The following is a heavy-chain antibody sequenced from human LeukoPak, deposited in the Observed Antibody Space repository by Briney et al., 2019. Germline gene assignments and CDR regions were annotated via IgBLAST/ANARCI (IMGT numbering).Heavy chain of an antibody. V-gene: IGHV3-74*01. CDR1: GFTFSSYG. J-gene: IGHJ4*02. CDR3: VREKRNYYGSGRYSDMDV. Sequence: GGSLRLSCAASGFTFSSYGMYWVRQAPGKGLVWVSNINSDVSYTNYEDSVKGRFTISRDNTKKTLYLQMKSLRVDDTAVYYCVREKRNYYGSGRYSDMDVWGQGTLVTVSS. D-gene: IGHD3-10*01. CDR2: INSDVSYT.